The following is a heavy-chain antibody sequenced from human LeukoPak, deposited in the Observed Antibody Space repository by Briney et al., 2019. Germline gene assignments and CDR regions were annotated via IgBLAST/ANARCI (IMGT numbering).Heavy chain of an antibody. V-gene: IGHV1-18*01. CDR1: GYTFTSYG. Sequence: ASVKVSCKASGYTFTSYGISWVRQAPGQGLEWMGWISAYNGNTNYAQKLQGRVTMTTDTSTSTAYMELRSRRSDDTAVYYCAREMLGYANYYYMDVWGKGTTVTVSS. CDR3: AREMLGYANYYYMDV. D-gene: IGHD2-8*01. J-gene: IGHJ6*03. CDR2: ISAYNGNT.